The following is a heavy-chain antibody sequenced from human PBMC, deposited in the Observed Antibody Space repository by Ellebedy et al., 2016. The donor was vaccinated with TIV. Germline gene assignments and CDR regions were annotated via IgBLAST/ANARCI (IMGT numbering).Heavy chain of an antibody. D-gene: IGHD2-15*01. J-gene: IGHJ4*02. V-gene: IGHV3-21*04. CDR2: ISSSSSYI. CDR3: AKDLGVSGAPFDY. Sequence: GGSLRLSXAASGFTFSSYSMNWVRQAPGKGLEWVSSISSSSSYIYYADSVKGRFTISRDNAKNSLYLQMNSLRAEDTAVYYCAKDLGVSGAPFDYWGQGTLVTVSS. CDR1: GFTFSSYS.